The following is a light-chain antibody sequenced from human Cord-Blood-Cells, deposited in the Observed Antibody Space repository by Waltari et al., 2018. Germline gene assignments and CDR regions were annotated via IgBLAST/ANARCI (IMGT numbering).Light chain of an antibody. J-gene: IGLJ3*02. CDR1: SSDVGGYNY. V-gene: IGLV2-11*01. CDR2: DVS. Sequence: QSALTQPRSVSGSPGQSVTISCTGTSSDVGGYNYASWYQQHPGKAPKLMIYDVSNRPSGVPDRFSGSKSGNTASLTISGLQAEDEADYYCCSYAGSYTWVFGGGTKLTVL. CDR3: CSYAGSYTWV.